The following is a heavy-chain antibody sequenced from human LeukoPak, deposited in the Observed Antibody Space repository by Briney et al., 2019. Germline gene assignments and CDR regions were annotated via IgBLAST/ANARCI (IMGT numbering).Heavy chain of an antibody. Sequence: SETLSLTCTVSGGSISSYYWSWGRQPAGKGLEWSGRMYSRGSTNYNPSLKTRVTMSLDTAKPQFSLKLKTLTAADTALYYCARGRFCSADNCSGGAAFDIWGRGTMVSVSS. CDR2: MYSRGST. D-gene: IGHD3-3*01. V-gene: IGHV4-4*07. CDR3: ARGRFCSADNCSGGAAFDI. CDR1: GGSISSYY. J-gene: IGHJ3*02.